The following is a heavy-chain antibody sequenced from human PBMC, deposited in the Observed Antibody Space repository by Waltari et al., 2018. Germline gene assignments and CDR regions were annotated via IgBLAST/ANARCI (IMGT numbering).Heavy chain of an antibody. Sequence: QVQLVQSGAEVKKPGSSVKVSCKASGGTFSSYAISWVRQAPGQGLEWMGRIIPIFGTAIYAQKFQGRLTITADKSTSTAYMERSSLRSEDTAVYYCAREQGTMVQGVMGYYYYGMDVWGQGTTVTVSS. J-gene: IGHJ6*02. CDR1: GGTFSSYA. CDR2: IIPIFGTA. D-gene: IGHD3-10*01. V-gene: IGHV1-69*08. CDR3: AREQGTMVQGVMGYYYYGMDV.